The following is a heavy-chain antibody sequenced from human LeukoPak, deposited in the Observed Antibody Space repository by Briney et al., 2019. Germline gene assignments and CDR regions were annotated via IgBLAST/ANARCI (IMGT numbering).Heavy chain of an antibody. J-gene: IGHJ4*02. CDR1: GFTFSSYE. CDR2: ISSSGSTI. V-gene: IGHV3-48*03. Sequence: GGSLRLSCAASGFTFSSYEMNWVRQAPGKGLEWVSYISSSGSTIYYADSVKGRFTISRDNAKNSLYPQMNSLRAEDTTVYYCAPQGVILDYWGQGTLVTVSS. CDR3: APQGVILDY. D-gene: IGHD3-16*02.